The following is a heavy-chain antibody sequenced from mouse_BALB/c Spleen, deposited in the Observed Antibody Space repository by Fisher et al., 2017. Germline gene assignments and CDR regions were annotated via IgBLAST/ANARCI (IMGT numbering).Heavy chain of an antibody. CDR3: ARSWYFDV. J-gene: IGHJ1*01. Sequence: KFKGKAILTVDKSSSTAYMQLSSLTSEDSAVYYCARSWYFDVWGAGTTVTVSS. V-gene: IGHV1-69*02.